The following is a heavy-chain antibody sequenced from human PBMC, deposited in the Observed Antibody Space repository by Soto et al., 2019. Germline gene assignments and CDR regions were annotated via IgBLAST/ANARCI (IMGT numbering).Heavy chain of an antibody. CDR2: IYPGDSDT. V-gene: IGHV5-51*03. J-gene: IGHJ6*02. CDR3: ARRGYDSSGYFPYYYGMDV. CDR1: RYSLTSYW. Sequence: PGESLKISCKGSRYSLTSYWIGRVRQMPGKGLEWMGIIYPGDSDTRYSPSFQGQVTISADKSISTAYLQWSSLKASDTAMYYCARRGYDSSGYFPYYYGMDVWGQGTTVTVSS. D-gene: IGHD3-22*01.